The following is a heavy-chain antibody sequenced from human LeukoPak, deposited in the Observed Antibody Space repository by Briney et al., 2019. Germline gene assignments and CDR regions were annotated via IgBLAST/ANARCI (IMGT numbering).Heavy chain of an antibody. CDR2: IYSSETT. CDR1: GGSITGYH. V-gene: IGHV4-4*08. J-gene: IGHJ3*02. CDR3: ARRNDFHI. Sequence: SETLSLTCTVSGGSITGYHWSWIRQPPGKGLEWIGYIYSSETTNYKPSLKSRVTISADTSKNQISLKLTSVTAADTAIYYCARRNDFHIWGQGTMVTVPS.